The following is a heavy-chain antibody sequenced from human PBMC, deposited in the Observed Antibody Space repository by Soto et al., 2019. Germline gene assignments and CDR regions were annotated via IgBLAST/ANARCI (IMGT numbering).Heavy chain of an antibody. Sequence: SETLSLTCTASCSSISSDSYYVGWIPQHPGKGLGGTGSIYYSGRSYYTPTLKTRVSISEDTSKNQFSLKLSSVTAADTAVYYCARRTMVRGGPNYYYYGMDVWGQGTTVTVSS. V-gene: IGHV4-39*01. J-gene: IGHJ6*02. CDR1: CSSISSDSYY. D-gene: IGHD3-10*01. CDR3: ARRTMVRGGPNYYYYGMDV. CDR2: IYYSGRS.